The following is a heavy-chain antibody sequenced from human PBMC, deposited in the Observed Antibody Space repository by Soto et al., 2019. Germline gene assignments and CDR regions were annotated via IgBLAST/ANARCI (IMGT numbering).Heavy chain of an antibody. J-gene: IGHJ5*02. D-gene: IGHD2-2*02. CDR1: GYTFTGYY. CDR2: INPNSGGT. Sequence: ASVKVSCKSSGYTFTGYYMHWVRQAPGQGLEWMGWINPNSGGTNYAQKFQGRVTMTRDTSISTAYMELSRLRSDDTAVYYCARDHRYCSSTSCYTGPDWFDPWGQGTLVTVSS. CDR3: ARDHRYCSSTSCYTGPDWFDP. V-gene: IGHV1-2*02.